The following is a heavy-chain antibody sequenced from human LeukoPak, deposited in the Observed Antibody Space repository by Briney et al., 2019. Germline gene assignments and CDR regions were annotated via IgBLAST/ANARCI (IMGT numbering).Heavy chain of an antibody. V-gene: IGHV4-59*12. CDR2: IYYSGST. D-gene: IGHD6-13*01. CDR1: GVSISSYY. J-gene: IGHJ4*02. CDR3: ARRIAAAGKGFDY. Sequence: SETLSLTCTVSGVSISSYYWSWIRQPPGKGLEWIGYIYYSGSTNYNPSLKSRVTISVDTSKNQFSLKLISVTAADTAVYYCARRIAAAGKGFDYWGQGTLVTVSS.